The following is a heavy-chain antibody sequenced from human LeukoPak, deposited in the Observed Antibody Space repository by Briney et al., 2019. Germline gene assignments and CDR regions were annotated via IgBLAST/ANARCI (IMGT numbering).Heavy chain of an antibody. Sequence: SETLSLTCTVSGGSISSRSYYWGWIRQPPGKGLEWIGNLYYSGSTYYNPSLKSRVTMSVDTSKNQFSLKLSSVTAADTAVYYCARNYDFWSGYLDYWGQGTLVTVSS. J-gene: IGHJ4*02. CDR1: GGSISSRSYY. V-gene: IGHV4-39*07. CDR3: ARNYDFWSGYLDY. CDR2: LYYSGST. D-gene: IGHD3-3*01.